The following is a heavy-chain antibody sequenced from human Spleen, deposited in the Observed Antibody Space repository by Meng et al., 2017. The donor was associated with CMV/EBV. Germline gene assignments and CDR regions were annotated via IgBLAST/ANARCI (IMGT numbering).Heavy chain of an antibody. CDR2: ISVYRAYS. J-gene: IGHJ4*02. V-gene: IGHV1-18*01. D-gene: IGHD1-26*01. CDR1: GYSVNSYG. CDR3: AIRSGSSPYDYFGF. Sequence: ASGYSVNSYGIGWVRQAPGQGLGWIVWISVYRAYSTQTQNFQDRLTLITDTPTSTAYMELRSLRSDDTAVYFCAIRSGSSPYDYFGFWGQGTLVTVSS.